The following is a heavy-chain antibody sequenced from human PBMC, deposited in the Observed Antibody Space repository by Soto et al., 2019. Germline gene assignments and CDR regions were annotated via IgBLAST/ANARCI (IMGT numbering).Heavy chain of an antibody. V-gene: IGHV4-30-4*01. CDR3: ARDRFGGSYGEYYFDY. CDR2: IYHSGSA. J-gene: IGHJ4*02. CDR1: GGSISSGDYY. Sequence: KPSETLSLTCTVSGGSISSGDYYWTWIRHLPGKGLEWIGYIYHSGSAYYTPSLKSRLTMSVDTSKNQFSLKLSSVTAADTAVYYCARDRFGGSYGEYYFDYWGQGTLVTVSS. D-gene: IGHD1-26*01.